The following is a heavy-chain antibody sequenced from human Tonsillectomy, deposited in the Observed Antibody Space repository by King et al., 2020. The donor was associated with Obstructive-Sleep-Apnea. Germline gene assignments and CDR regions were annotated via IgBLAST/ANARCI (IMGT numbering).Heavy chain of an antibody. V-gene: IGHV1-18*01. J-gene: IGHJ4*02. CDR3: ARSGNYDVLTAYYVPFDY. CDR2: ISAYNGKT. CDR1: GYTFSSYG. Sequence: QLVQSGAEVEKPGASVKVSCKASGYTFSSYGISWVRQAPGQGLEWMGWISAYNGKTNYAQRIQGRVTMSTDTSTSTAHMELRSLRSDDTAVYSCARSGNYDVLTAYYVPFDYWGQGTLVTVSS. D-gene: IGHD3-9*01.